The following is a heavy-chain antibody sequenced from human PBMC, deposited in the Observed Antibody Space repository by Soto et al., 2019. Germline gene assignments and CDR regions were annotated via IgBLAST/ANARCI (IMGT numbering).Heavy chain of an antibody. J-gene: IGHJ4*02. CDR2: ISYDGTTI. CDR1: GFTFSSYA. CDR3: ARDNDY. Sequence: VQLVESGGDVVQPGRSLRLSCAASGFTFSSYAMHWVRQAPGKELEWVAVISYDGTTIHYADSVKVRFTISRDNSKNTVYLQMNSLRLDDTAVYYCARDNDYWGQGTLVTVSS. V-gene: IGHV3-30-3*01.